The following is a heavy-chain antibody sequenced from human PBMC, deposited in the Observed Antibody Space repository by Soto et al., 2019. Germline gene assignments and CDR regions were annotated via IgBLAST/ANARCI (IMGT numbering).Heavy chain of an antibody. J-gene: IGHJ6*02. CDR3: ARFPQFGIDYYYYGMDV. V-gene: IGHV4-59*01. D-gene: IGHD3-16*01. CDR1: GASISSYY. CDR2: IYYSGST. Sequence: PSETLSLTCTVSGASISSYYWSWIRQPPGKGLEWIGYIYYSGSTNYNPSLKSRVTISVDTSKNQFSLKLSSVTAADTAVYYCARFPQFGIDYYYYGMDVWATGPRSPSP.